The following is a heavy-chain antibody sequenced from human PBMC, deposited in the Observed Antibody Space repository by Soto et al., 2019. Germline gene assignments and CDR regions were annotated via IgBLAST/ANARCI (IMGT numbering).Heavy chain of an antibody. D-gene: IGHD5-12*01. CDR2: TRNKANSYTT. Sequence: GGSLRLSCAASGFTFSDHYMDWVRQAPGKGLEWVGRTRNKANSYTTEYAASVKGRFTISRDDSKNSLYLQMNSLKTEDTAVYYCAPPYPPPPYSGKVFDCGGRGTGSPVSS. J-gene: IGHJ4*02. CDR1: GFTFSDHY. V-gene: IGHV3-72*01. CDR3: APPYPPPPYSGKVFDC.